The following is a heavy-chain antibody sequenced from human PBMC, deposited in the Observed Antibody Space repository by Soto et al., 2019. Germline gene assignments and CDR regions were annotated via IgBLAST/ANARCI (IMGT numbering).Heavy chain of an antibody. D-gene: IGHD6-13*01. J-gene: IGHJ5*02. CDR3: ARDVRGGEGSSWHNWFDP. CDR2: IYYSGST. V-gene: IGHV4-59*01. CDR1: GGSISSYY. Sequence: QVQLQESGPGLVKPSETLSLTCTVSGGSISSYYWSWIRQPPGKGLEWIGYIYYSGSTNYNPSLKSRVTISVDTSKNQFPLKLSSVTAADTAVYYCARDVRGGEGSSWHNWFDPWGQGTLVTVSS.